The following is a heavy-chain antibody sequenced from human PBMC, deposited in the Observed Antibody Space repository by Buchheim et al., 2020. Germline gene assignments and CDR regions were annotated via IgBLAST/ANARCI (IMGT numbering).Heavy chain of an antibody. D-gene: IGHD6-13*01. J-gene: IGHJ5*02. CDR1: GYTFTSYD. CDR2: MNPNSGNT. CDR3: ASFPRFIYSSSWTQRIWFDP. V-gene: IGHV1-8*01. Sequence: QVQLVQSGAEVKKPGASVKVSCKASGYTFTSYDINWVRQATGQGLEWMGWMNPNSGNTGYAQKFQGRVTMTRNTSISPAYMELSSLRSEDTAVYYCASFPRFIYSSSWTQRIWFDPWGQGTL.